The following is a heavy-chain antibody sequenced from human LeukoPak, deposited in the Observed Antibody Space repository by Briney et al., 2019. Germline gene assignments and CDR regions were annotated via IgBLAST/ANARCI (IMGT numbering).Heavy chain of an antibody. V-gene: IGHV4-59*01. Sequence: SETLSLTCTVSGGSISNYYWSWIRQPPGKGLEWIGYIYYSGSTTYNPSLKSRVTISVDTSKNQFSLKLSSVTAADTAVYYCARRTVVLDYWGQGTLVTVSS. J-gene: IGHJ4*02. CDR3: ARRTVVLDY. CDR1: GGSISNYY. CDR2: IYYSGST. D-gene: IGHD3-22*01.